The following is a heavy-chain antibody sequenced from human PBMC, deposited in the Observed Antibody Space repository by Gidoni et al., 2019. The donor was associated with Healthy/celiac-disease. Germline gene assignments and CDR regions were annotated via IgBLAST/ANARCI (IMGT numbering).Heavy chain of an antibody. CDR2: INAGNGNT. D-gene: IGHD2-21*02. CDR1: GYTFTSYT. CDR3: ARDERGSLVVVTAISYFQH. Sequence: HVQLVQSGAEVKKPGASVKVSCKASGYTFTSYTIHWVRQAPGQRLEWMGWINAGNGNTKYSQKFQGRVTITRDTSASTAYMELSSLRSEDTAVYYCARDERGSLVVVTAISYFQHWGQGTLVTVSS. V-gene: IGHV1-3*01. J-gene: IGHJ1*01.